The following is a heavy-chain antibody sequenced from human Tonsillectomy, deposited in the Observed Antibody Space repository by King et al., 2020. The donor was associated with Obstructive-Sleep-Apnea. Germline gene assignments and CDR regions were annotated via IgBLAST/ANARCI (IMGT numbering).Heavy chain of an antibody. CDR3: SRVLWGGGDCGGDCYYFDY. CDR2: IRSKVYGETT. CDR1: GFTFGDFA. Sequence: QLVQSGGGLVQPGRSQRLSCSASGFTFGDFAMSWFRQAPGRGLEWVGFIRSKVYGETTDYAASVQARFTISRDDSESIAYLQMNSLKTEDTAVYYCSRVLWGGGDCGGDCYYFDYWGQGALVTVSS. V-gene: IGHV3-49*03. J-gene: IGHJ4*02. D-gene: IGHD2-21*02.